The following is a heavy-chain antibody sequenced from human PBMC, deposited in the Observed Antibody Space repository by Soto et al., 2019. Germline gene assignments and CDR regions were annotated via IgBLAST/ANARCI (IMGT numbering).Heavy chain of an antibody. J-gene: IGHJ3*02. Sequence: GGSLRLSCAASGFTFSSYAMSWVRQAPGKGLEWVSAISGSGGSTYYADSVKGRFTISRDNSKNTLCLQMNSLRAEDTAVYYCAKVLTAVNDAFDIWGQGTMVTVSS. CDR2: ISGSGGST. V-gene: IGHV3-23*01. CDR1: GFTFSSYA. D-gene: IGHD6-13*01. CDR3: AKVLTAVNDAFDI.